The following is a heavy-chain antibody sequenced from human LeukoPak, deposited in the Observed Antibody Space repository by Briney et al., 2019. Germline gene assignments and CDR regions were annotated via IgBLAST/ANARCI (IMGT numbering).Heavy chain of an antibody. V-gene: IGHV3-66*01. Sequence: GGSLRLSCAGSGFTVSSKYMSWVRQAPGKGLEWVSVIYSGGSTDYADSVKGRFTMSRDNSKNMLYLQMNSLRVDDTAVYFCAGGRGYSGYDVSLPFDYWGQGTLVTVSS. CDR3: AGGRGYSGYDVSLPFDY. CDR1: GFTVSSKY. CDR2: IYSGGST. D-gene: IGHD5-12*01. J-gene: IGHJ4*02.